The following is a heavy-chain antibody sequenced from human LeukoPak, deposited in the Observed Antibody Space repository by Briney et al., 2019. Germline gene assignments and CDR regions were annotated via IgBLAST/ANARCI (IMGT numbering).Heavy chain of an antibody. CDR1: NYTFTDYG. V-gene: IGHV1-18*01. J-gene: IGHJ3*02. D-gene: IGHD6-19*01. CDR2: VSAFNGHT. CDR3: AAPPGGWTHDAFDI. Sequence: ASVKVSCKASNYTFTDYGINWVRQAPGRGLEWVGWVSAFNGHTFYAQKFQGRITVTTDTSTSTAHMELRSLTSDDTAVYYCAAPPGGWTHDAFDIWGQGTMVTVSS.